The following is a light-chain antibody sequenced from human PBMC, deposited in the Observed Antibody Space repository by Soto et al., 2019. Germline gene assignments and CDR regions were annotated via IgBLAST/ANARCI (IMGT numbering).Light chain of an antibody. CDR2: HDS. V-gene: IGLV3-21*02. Sequence: SYELTQPPSVSVAPGQTATITWGGNNIGSKSVHWYQQKPGQAPVVVVYHDSDRPSGISERFSGSNSGNTATLTITRVEAGDEAVYSCQVWDNNSDHVVFGGGTQLTVL. J-gene: IGLJ2*01. CDR1: NIGSKS. CDR3: QVWDNNSDHVV.